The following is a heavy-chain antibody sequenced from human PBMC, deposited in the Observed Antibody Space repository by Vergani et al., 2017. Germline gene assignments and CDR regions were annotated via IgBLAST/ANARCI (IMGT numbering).Heavy chain of an antibody. CDR2: INAGNGNT. V-gene: IGHV1-3*01. CDR3: ARVSSYYYYYYMDV. Sequence: QVQLVQSGAEVKKPGASVKVSGKASGYTCTSYAMHWVRKDPGKRLEWMGWINAGNGNTKYSQKFQGRVTITRDTSASTAYMELSSLRSEDTAVYYCARVSSYYYYYYMDVWGKGTTVTVSS. J-gene: IGHJ6*03. CDR1: GYTCTSYA.